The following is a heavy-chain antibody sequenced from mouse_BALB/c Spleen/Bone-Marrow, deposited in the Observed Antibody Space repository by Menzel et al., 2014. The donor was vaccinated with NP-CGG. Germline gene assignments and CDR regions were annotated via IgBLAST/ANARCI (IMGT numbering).Heavy chain of an antibody. Sequence: VQLQQSGAELVRPGASVKLSCKASGYTFTSYWINWVKQRPGQGLGWIGNIYPSDSYTNYNQKFKDKATLTVDKSSSTAYMQLSSPTSEDSAVYYCTRSGTLGAMDYWGQGTSVTVSS. CDR3: TRSGTLGAMDY. J-gene: IGHJ4*01. CDR1: GYTFTSYW. D-gene: IGHD4-1*01. V-gene: IGHV1-69*02. CDR2: IYPSDSYT.